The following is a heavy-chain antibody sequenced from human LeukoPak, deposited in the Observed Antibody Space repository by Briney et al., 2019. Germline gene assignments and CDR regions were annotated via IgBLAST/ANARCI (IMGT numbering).Heavy chain of an antibody. V-gene: IGHV3-21*01. J-gene: IGHJ4*02. CDR1: GFTFSSYS. CDR3: ARDQTGFDY. Sequence: GGYLRLACAASGFTFSSYSMNWVRQAPGKGLEWVSSISSSSSYIYYADSVKGRFTISRDNAKNSLYLQMNSLRAEDTAVYYCARDQTGFDYWGQGTLVTVSS. CDR2: ISSSSSYI.